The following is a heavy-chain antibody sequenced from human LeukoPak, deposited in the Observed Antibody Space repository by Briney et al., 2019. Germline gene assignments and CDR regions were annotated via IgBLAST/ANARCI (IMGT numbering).Heavy chain of an antibody. CDR3: ARAFPIVVVPAAIVGYYFDY. D-gene: IGHD2-2*01. Sequence: SETLSLTCAVYGGSFSVYYWSWIRQPPGKGLEWIGEINHSGSTNYNPSLKSRVTISVDTSKNQFSLKLSSVTAADTAVYYCARAFPIVVVPAAIVGYYFDYWGQGTLVTVSS. V-gene: IGHV4-34*01. CDR2: INHSGST. CDR1: GGSFSVYY. J-gene: IGHJ4*02.